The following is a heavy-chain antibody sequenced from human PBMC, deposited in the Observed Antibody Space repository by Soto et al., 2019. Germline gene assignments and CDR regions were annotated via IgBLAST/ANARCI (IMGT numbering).Heavy chain of an antibody. V-gene: IGHV1-69*13. CDR1: GGAFSSYA. J-gene: IGHJ3*02. CDR2: IIPIFGTA. CDR3: ATFARDYGAFDI. D-gene: IGHD3-10*01. Sequence: SVNVSCKASGGAFSSYAISWVRQAPGQGLEWMGGIIPIFGTANYAQKFQGRVTITADESTSTAYMELSSLRSEDTAVYYCATFARDYGAFDIWGQGTMFTVS.